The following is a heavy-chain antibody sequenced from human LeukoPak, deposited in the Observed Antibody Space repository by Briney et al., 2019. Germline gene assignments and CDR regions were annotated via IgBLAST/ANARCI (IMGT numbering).Heavy chain of an antibody. CDR2: IIPIFGTA. CDR3: ATIVVVVAATPPPEYYFDY. D-gene: IGHD2-15*01. J-gene: IGHJ4*02. V-gene: IGHV1-69*01. CDR1: GGTFSSYA. Sequence: SVKVSCKASGGTFSSYAISWVRQAPGQGLEWMGGIIPIFGTANYAQKFQGRVTITADESTSTAYMELSSLRSEDTAVYYCATIVVVVAATPPPEYYFDYWGQGTLVTVSS.